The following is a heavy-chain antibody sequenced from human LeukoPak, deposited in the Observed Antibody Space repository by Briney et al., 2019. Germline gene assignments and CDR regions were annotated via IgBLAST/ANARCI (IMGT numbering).Heavy chain of an antibody. Sequence: SETLSLTCTVSGGSISTSSYYWGWIRQTPGKGLEWIGSLYYSGHTYYNPSLKSRVTLSIDTSKNQFSLNLNSVTAADMAVYYCARESNYYGSGTGWFDPWGQGTLVTVSS. CDR2: LYYSGHT. V-gene: IGHV4-39*07. D-gene: IGHD3-10*01. CDR3: ARESNYYGSGTGWFDP. J-gene: IGHJ5*02. CDR1: GGSISTSSYY.